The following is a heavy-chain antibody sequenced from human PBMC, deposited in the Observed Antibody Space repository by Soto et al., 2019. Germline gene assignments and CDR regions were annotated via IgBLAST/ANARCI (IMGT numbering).Heavy chain of an antibody. CDR2: INSDGSST. CDR3: AREGFYYGSGNAFDS. Sequence: GGSLRLSCAASGFTFSSYWMHWVRQAPGKGLVWVSRINSDGSSTSYADSVKGRFTISRDNAKNTLYLQMNSLRAEDTAVYYCAREGFYYGSGNAFDSWGQGTMVTVSS. CDR1: GFTFSSYW. V-gene: IGHV3-74*01. D-gene: IGHD3-10*01. J-gene: IGHJ3*02.